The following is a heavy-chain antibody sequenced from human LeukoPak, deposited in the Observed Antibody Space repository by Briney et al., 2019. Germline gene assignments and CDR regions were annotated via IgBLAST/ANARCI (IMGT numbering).Heavy chain of an antibody. Sequence: SETLSLTCTVSGASIITQYWTWIRQPPGKGLEWIGNVYYTGSTNYNPSLKSRVSISVDTSKNQFSLKLTSVTAADTAVYYCANSLGSNNAFHIWGQGTMVTVSS. CDR2: VYYTGST. CDR3: ANSLGSNNAFHI. J-gene: IGHJ3*02. CDR1: GASIITQY. D-gene: IGHD4-11*01. V-gene: IGHV4-59*08.